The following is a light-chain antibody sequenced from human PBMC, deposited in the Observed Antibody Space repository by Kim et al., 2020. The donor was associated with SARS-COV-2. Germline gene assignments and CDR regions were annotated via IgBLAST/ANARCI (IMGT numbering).Light chain of an antibody. CDR1: SSDVGTYDL. J-gene: IGLJ1*01. CDR3: CSYAGSSTFV. Sequence: SALTQPASVSGSPGQSITISCTGTSSDVGTYDLVSWYQLHPGKAPKFMIYEVTKRPSGVSHRFSGSKSGNTASLTISGLQAEDEADYYCCSYAGSSTFVFGIGTKVTVL. CDR2: EVT. V-gene: IGLV2-23*02.